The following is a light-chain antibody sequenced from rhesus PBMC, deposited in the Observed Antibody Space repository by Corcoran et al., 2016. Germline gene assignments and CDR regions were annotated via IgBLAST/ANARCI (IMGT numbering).Light chain of an antibody. J-gene: IGLJ6*01. Sequence: QAELTQPPSVSKDLRQTATHTCNGNSNNIENRGAAWMKQRQGHPPRLLSYRKNDRHSGISQRFSASRSRNKANLTITGLQPADEADYYFSSWDSSLSVAVFGSGTRLTV. CDR3: SSWDSSLSVAV. CDR2: RKN. CDR1: SNNIENRG. V-gene: IGLV10-114*01.